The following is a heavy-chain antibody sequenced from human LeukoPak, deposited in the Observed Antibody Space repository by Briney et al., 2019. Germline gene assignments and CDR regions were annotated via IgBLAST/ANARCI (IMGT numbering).Heavy chain of an antibody. J-gene: IGHJ3*01. CDR3: TTGLLWFGELLEDAFDV. CDR2: IIPILGIA. Sequence: SVKVSCKASGGTFSSYAISWVRQAPGQGLEWMGRIIPILGIANYAQKFQGRVTITADKSTSTAYMELSSLRYEDTAVYFCTTGLLWFGELLEDAFDVWGQGTRVTVS. CDR1: GGTFSSYA. V-gene: IGHV1-69*04. D-gene: IGHD3-10*01.